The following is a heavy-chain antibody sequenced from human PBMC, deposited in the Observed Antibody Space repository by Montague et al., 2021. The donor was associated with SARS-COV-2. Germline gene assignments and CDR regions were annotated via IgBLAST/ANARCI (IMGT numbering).Heavy chain of an antibody. J-gene: IGHJ3*02. CDR3: AGAMIVVTGDI. V-gene: IGHV4-4*02. D-gene: IGHD3-22*01. CDR2: ISHSGNT. Sequence: SETLSLTCSVSGGSISTTNCWSSVLQPPGKGLEWIGEISHSGNTTYNSSVRSRVTISLDKSKNQFSLKLSSVTAADMAVYYCAGAMIVVTGDIWGRGTKVIVST. CDR1: GGSISTTNC.